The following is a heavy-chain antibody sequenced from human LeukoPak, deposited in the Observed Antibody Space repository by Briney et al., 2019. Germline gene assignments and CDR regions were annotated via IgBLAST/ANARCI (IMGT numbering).Heavy chain of an antibody. CDR3: ARDAPERRNAFAI. V-gene: IGHV3-53*01. CDR2: IFSGGST. Sequence: PGGSLRLSCAASGFTVSSNYTSWVRQAPGEGLEWVSVIFSGGSTYYADSVKGRFTISRANSKDTLYLQMNSLRAEDTAVYYCARDAPERRNAFAIWGQGTMVTVSS. D-gene: IGHD1-1*01. J-gene: IGHJ3*02. CDR1: GFTVSSNY.